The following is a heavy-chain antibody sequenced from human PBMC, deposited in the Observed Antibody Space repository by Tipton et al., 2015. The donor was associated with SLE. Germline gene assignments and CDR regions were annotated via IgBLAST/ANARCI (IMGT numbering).Heavy chain of an antibody. V-gene: IGHV1-69*05. J-gene: IGHJ3*02. CDR1: GGTFSSYA. Sequence: QSGAEVKKPGSSVKVSCKASGGTFSSYAISWVRQAPGQGLEWMGGIIPIFGTANYAQKFQGRVTITTDESTSTAYMELSSLRSEDTAVYYCASSRGNYYDSSGSLGGAFDIWGQGTMVTVSS. CDR2: IIPIFGTA. CDR3: ASSRGNYYDSSGSLGGAFDI. D-gene: IGHD3-22*01.